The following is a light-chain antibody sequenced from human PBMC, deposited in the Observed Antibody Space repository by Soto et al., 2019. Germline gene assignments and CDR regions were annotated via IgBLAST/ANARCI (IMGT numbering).Light chain of an antibody. CDR2: GAS. CDR3: HQYGSSPRT. Sequence: EIVLTQSPGTLYLSPGERATLSCWASQSVRGSSLAWYQQKPGQAPRLLIYGASTRATGIPDRFSGSGSGTQFNLPINILEPADVAVYYCHQYGSSPRTFGQGTNVQIK. CDR1: QSVRGSS. J-gene: IGKJ1*01. V-gene: IGKV3-20*01.